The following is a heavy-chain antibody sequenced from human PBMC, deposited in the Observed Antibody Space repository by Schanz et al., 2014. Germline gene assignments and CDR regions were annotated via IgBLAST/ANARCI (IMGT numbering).Heavy chain of an antibody. CDR2: ISGSSSTK. CDR3: ARDTAQSCIGPSCFEYFQH. CDR1: GFTVNNYA. J-gene: IGHJ1*01. D-gene: IGHD2-2*01. V-gene: IGHV3-48*01. Sequence: ELQLVESGGGLVQPGGSLRLSCTVSGFTVNNYAMNWVRQAPGRGLEWVSYISGSSSTKYYADSVKGRFTISRDNGKKSLYLQMNSLRAEDTAIYYCARDTAQSCIGPSCFEYFQHWGQGILVPVSA.